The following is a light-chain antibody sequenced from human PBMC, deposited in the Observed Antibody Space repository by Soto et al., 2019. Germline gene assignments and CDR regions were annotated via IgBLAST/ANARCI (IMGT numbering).Light chain of an antibody. V-gene: IGKV3-11*01. CDR2: DGS. J-gene: IGKJ4*01. CDR3: QQRRSWPLT. Sequence: EIVLTQSPATLSLSPGERATLSCRASQSISSYLAWYQQKPGQAPRLFIYDGSNRATGIPARFSGSGSETDFTLTISSLEPEDFASYYCQQRRSWPLTFGGGTKVEIK. CDR1: QSISSY.